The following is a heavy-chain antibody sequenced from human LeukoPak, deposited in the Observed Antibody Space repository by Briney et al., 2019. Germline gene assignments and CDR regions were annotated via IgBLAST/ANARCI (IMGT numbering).Heavy chain of an antibody. V-gene: IGHV4-34*01. CDR2: ITHRGST. Sequence: AETLSLTCAVFGDSFTDYYWRWLRQPPGKGLEGIGEITHRGSTNYKSSLKSRVTISVDTSKNQFSLKLTSVTAADTAIYYCSRRGQWLGRWFDPWGQGTLVTVSS. CDR1: GDSFTDYY. CDR3: SRRGQWLGRWFDP. D-gene: IGHD6-19*01. J-gene: IGHJ5*02.